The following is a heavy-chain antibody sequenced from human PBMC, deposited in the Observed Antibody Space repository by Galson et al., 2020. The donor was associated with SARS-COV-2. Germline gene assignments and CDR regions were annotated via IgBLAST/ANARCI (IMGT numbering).Heavy chain of an antibody. CDR2: IYHSGST. CDR3: ARRPRGATDYWYFDL. Sequence: ETSETLSLTCAVSGGSISSGGYSWSWIRQPPGKGLEWIGYIYHSGSTYYNPSLKSRVTISVDRSKNQFSLKLSSVTAADTAVYYCARRPRGATDYWYFDLWGRGTLVTVSS. J-gene: IGHJ2*01. D-gene: IGHD1-26*01. CDR1: GGSISSGGYS. V-gene: IGHV4-30-2*01.